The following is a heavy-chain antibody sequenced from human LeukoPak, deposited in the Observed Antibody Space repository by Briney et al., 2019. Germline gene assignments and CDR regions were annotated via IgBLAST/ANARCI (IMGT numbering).Heavy chain of an antibody. Sequence: GRSLRLSCAASGFTFSSYSMNWVRQAPGKGLEWVSYISSSSSTIYYADSVKGRFTISRDNAKNSLYLQMNSLRAEDTAVYYCARDSDDSSGYYYHDYWGQGTLVTVSS. CDR2: ISSSSSTI. V-gene: IGHV3-48*04. J-gene: IGHJ4*02. CDR1: GFTFSSYS. CDR3: ARDSDDSSGYYYHDY. D-gene: IGHD3-22*01.